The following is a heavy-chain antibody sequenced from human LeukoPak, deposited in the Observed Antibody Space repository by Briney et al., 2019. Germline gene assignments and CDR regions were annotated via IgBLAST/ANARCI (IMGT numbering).Heavy chain of an antibody. D-gene: IGHD4-17*01. V-gene: IGHV3-30*18. Sequence: GGSLRLSCAASGFTFSSYGMHWVRQAPGKGLEWVAVISYDGSNKYYADSVKGRFTISGDNSKNTLYLQMDSLRAEDTAVYYCAKDSATVTTVLDYWGQGTLVTVSS. CDR2: ISYDGSNK. J-gene: IGHJ4*02. CDR3: AKDSATVTTVLDY. CDR1: GFTFSSYG.